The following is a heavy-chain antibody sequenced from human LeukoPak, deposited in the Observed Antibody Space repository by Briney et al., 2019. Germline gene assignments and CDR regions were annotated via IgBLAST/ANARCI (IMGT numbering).Heavy chain of an antibody. V-gene: IGHV3-48*04. J-gene: IGHJ4*02. CDR1: GFTFSSYS. CDR2: ISSSSSTI. CDR3: ARAPLPTSIVVVIAIGGY. Sequence: PGGSLRLSCAASGFTFSSYSMNWVRQAPGKGLEWVSYISSSSSTIYYADSVKGRFTISRGNAKNSLYLQMNSLRAEDTAVYYCARAPLPTSIVVVIAIGGYWGQGTQVTVSS. D-gene: IGHD2-21*01.